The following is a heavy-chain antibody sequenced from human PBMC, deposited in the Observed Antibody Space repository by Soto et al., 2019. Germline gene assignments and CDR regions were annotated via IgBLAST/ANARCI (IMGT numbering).Heavy chain of an antibody. V-gene: IGHV3-48*02. CDR1: GFTFSLYS. CDR3: ARAVTWGLDV. Sequence: EVQLVESGGGLVQPGGSLRLSCAASGFTFSLYSMSWVRQAPGTGLEWVSYISRSSTGIHYADSVKGRFTISRDDVTNSMHLQMNSLRDGDTAVYYCARAVTWGLDVWGQGTTVSISS. J-gene: IGHJ6*01. CDR2: ISRSSTGI. D-gene: IGHD3-10*01.